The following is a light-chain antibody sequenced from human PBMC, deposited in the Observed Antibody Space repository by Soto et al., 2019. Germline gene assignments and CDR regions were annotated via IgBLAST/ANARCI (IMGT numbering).Light chain of an antibody. CDR1: QSISVH. CDR3: QHSYITPYN. J-gene: IGKJ2*01. Sequence: DIQMTQSPSSLSASVGDTVTITCRSSQSISVHLNWYQQKPGKVPQLLIYAASNLQSGVPLRFSGSGSETDFALTISSLQPEDFATYYCQHSYITPYNFGQGTKLEIK. V-gene: IGKV1-39*01. CDR2: AAS.